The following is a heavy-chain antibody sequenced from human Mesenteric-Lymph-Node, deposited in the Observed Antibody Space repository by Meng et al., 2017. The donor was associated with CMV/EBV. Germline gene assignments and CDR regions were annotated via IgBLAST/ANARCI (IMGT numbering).Heavy chain of an antibody. V-gene: IGHV4-34*01. CDR1: GGSFSGNF. CDR3: ARDGFDYTKLGTSNWFDP. CDR2: INHSGST. D-gene: IGHD7-27*01. Sequence: ESLKISCAVHGGSFSGNFWSWIRQSPGKGLEWIGEINHSGSTNYNPSLTSRVTISIDTSKDQFSLKLFSVTAADSAMYYCARDGFDYTKLGTSNWFDPWGQGTLVTVSS. J-gene: IGHJ5*02.